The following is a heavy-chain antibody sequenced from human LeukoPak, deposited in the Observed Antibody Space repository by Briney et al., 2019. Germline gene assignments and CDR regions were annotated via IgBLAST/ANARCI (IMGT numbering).Heavy chain of an antibody. CDR3: ARDGRDYYGSGSSILSITKNAFDI. D-gene: IGHD3-10*01. J-gene: IGHJ3*02. CDR1: GGSISSGGYY. Sequence: PSQTLSLTCTVPGGSISSGGYYWSWIRQHPGKGLEWIGYIYYSGSTYYNPSLKSRVTISVDTSKNQFSLKLSSVTAADTAVYYCARDGRDYYGSGSSILSITKNAFDIWGQGTMVTVSS. V-gene: IGHV4-31*03. CDR2: IYYSGST.